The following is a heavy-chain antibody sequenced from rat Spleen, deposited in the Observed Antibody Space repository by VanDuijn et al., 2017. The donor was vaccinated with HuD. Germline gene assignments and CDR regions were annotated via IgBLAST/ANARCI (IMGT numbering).Heavy chain of an antibody. CDR3: ARHTGYNLFAY. Sequence: EVQLVESGGGLVQPGRSLKLSCAASGFTFSDYNMAWVRQAPKKGLEWVATINYDGSSTYYRNSVKGRFTISRDNAKSTLYLQMDSLRSEDTATYYCARHTGYNLFAYWGQGTLVTVSS. CDR2: INYDGSST. V-gene: IGHV5-7*01. D-gene: IGHD1-4*01. J-gene: IGHJ3*01. CDR1: GFTFSDYN.